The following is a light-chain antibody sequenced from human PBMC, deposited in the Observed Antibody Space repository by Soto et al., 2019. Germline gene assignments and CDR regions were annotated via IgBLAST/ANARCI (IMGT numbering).Light chain of an antibody. V-gene: IGLV2-14*02. Sequence: QSALTQPASVSGSPGQSITISCTGTNGDVGSYDLVSWYQQHPGKAPKLMIYEVNNRPSGVSNRFSGSKSGNTASLTISGLQAEDEADYYCSSWTSSTTQVLGGGTKLTVL. CDR3: SSWTSSTTQV. CDR1: NGDVGSYDL. J-gene: IGLJ3*02. CDR2: EVN.